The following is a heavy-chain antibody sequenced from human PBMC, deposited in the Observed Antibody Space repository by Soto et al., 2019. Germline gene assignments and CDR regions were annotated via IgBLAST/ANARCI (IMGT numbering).Heavy chain of an antibody. V-gene: IGHV3-23*01. CDR2: MSGSGGST. Sequence: EVQLLESGGGFVQPGGSMRLSCVASGFTFNNYAMNWVRQAPGKGPEWVSVMSGSGGSTFYAGSVRGRFTTSRDTSKHTGYLQMDRLRVEDTAIYYCVKDLGYSLFAMGGGMDVWGRGTTVTVSS. D-gene: IGHD3-3*02. CDR1: GFTFNNYA. J-gene: IGHJ6*02. CDR3: VKDLGYSLFAMGGGMDV.